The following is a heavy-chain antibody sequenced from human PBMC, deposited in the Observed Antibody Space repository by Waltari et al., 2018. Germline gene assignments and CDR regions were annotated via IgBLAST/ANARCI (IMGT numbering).Heavy chain of an antibody. J-gene: IGHJ3*02. V-gene: IGHV4-59*01. Sequence: QVQLQESGPGLVKPSETLSLTCTVSGGSISSYYWSWIRQPPGKGLEWIGYIYYSGSTNYNPSLKSRVTISVDTSKNQFSLKLSSVTAADTAVYYCARDRLMAFDIWGQGTMVTVSS. CDR1: GGSISSYY. CDR2: IYYSGST. CDR3: ARDRLMAFDI. D-gene: IGHD2-21*01.